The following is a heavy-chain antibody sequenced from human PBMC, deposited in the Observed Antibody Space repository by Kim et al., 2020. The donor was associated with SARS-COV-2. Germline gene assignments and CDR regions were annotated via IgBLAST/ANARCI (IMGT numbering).Heavy chain of an antibody. Sequence: GGSLRLSCAASGFTFSSYGMHWVRQAPGKGLEWVAVISYDGSNKYYADSVKGRFTISRDNSKNTRYLQMNSLRAEDTAVYYCAKDNGYCSSTSCYANAFDIWGQGTMVTVSS. CDR1: GFTFSSYG. V-gene: IGHV3-30*18. J-gene: IGHJ3*02. D-gene: IGHD2-2*03. CDR3: AKDNGYCSSTSCYANAFDI. CDR2: ISYDGSNK.